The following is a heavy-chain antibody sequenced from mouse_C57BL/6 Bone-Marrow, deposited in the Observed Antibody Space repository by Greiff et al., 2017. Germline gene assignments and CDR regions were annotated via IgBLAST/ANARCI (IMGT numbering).Heavy chain of an antibody. D-gene: IGHD2-1*01. V-gene: IGHV1-76*01. CDR3: ARKYYGNSFAY. CDR1: GYTFTDYY. Sequence: QVQLQQSGAELVRPGASVKLSCKASGYTFTDYYINWVKQRPGQGLEWIARIYPGSGNTYYNEKFKGKATLTAEKSSSTAYMQLSSLTSEDSAVYFCARKYYGNSFAYWGQGTLVTVSA. J-gene: IGHJ3*01. CDR2: IYPGSGNT.